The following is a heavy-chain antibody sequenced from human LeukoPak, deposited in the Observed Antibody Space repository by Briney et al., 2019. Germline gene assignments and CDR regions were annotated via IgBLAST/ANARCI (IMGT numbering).Heavy chain of an antibody. CDR2: IYASGST. CDR1: GYSISSGYY. D-gene: IGHD4-11*01. CDR3: AREAHDYRYYYYMDV. Sequence: SETLSLTCAVSGYSISSGYYWSWIRQPAGKGLEWIGRIYASGSTNYNPSLKSRVTISVDTSKNQFSLKLSSVTAADTAVYYCAREAHDYRYYYYMDVWGKGTTVTVSS. V-gene: IGHV4-61*02. J-gene: IGHJ6*03.